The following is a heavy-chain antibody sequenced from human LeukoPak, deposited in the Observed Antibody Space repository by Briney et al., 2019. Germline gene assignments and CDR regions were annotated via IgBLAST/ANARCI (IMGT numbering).Heavy chain of an antibody. CDR1: GGSISSYY. Sequence: PSETLSLTCTVSGGSISSYYWSWIRQPPGKGLEWIGYIYYSGSTNYNPSLKSRVTISVDTSKNQFSLKLSSVTAADTAVYYCARGGTVTSNAFDIWGQGTLVTVSS. CDR3: ARGGTVTSNAFDI. V-gene: IGHV4-59*12. CDR2: IYYSGST. J-gene: IGHJ4*02. D-gene: IGHD4-17*01.